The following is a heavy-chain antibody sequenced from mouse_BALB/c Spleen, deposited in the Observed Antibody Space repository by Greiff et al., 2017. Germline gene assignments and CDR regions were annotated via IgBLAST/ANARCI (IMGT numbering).Heavy chain of an antibody. Sequence: EVQGVESGGGLVKPGGSLKLSCAASGFTFSSYAMSWVRQSPEKRLEWVAEISSGGSYTYYPDTVTGRFTISRDNAKNTLYLEMSSLRSEDTAMYYCARDQGYGNYYAMDYWGQGTSVTVSS. D-gene: IGHD2-10*02. CDR1: GFTFSSYA. J-gene: IGHJ4*01. CDR2: ISSGGSYT. V-gene: IGHV5-9-4*01. CDR3: ARDQGYGNYYAMDY.